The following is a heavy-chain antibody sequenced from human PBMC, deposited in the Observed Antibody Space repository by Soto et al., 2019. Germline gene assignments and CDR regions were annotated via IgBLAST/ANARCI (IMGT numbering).Heavy chain of an antibody. CDR1: GGTFSSYA. CDR2: IIPIFGTA. J-gene: IGHJ5*02. V-gene: IGHV1-69*13. CDR3: ARAPVRFYWFDP. Sequence: SVKVSCKASGGTFSSYAISWVRQAPGQGLEWMGGIIPIFGTANYAQKFQGRVTITADESTSTAYMELSSLRSEDTAVYYCARAPVRFYWFDPWGQGTLVTVSS.